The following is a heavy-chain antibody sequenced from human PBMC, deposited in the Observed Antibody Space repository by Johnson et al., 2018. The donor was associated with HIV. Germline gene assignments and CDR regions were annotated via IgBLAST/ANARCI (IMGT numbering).Heavy chain of an antibody. CDR3: AKGYSSSWYVAFDI. CDR2: INSGGDT. J-gene: IGHJ3*02. Sequence: EVQLVESGGGLVQPGGSLRLSCAASGFTVSSNYMSWVRQGPGKGLEWVSVINSGGDTYYADSVKGRFTISRDNSKNTLYLQMNSLRAEDTAVYYCAKGYSSSWYVAFDIWGQGTMVTVSS. D-gene: IGHD6-13*01. V-gene: IGHV3-66*01. CDR1: GFTVSSNY.